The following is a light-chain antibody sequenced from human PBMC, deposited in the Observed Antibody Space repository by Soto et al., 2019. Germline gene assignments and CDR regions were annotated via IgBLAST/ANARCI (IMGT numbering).Light chain of an antibody. J-gene: IGKJ4*01. CDR3: QERSDWLIT. V-gene: IGKV3-11*01. Sequence: EIVLTQFPATLSLSPVERATISCRATQSDRGDLAWYQQKSGQAPRLLIHHASNRATGIPARFSGSGSWTDFTLTISSLEPEDCADYHCQERSDWLITFGGGTKVYI. CDR2: HAS. CDR1: QSDRGD.